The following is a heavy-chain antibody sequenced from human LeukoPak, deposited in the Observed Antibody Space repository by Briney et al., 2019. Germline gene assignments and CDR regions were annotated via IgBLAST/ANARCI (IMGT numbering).Heavy chain of an antibody. CDR3: ERKGVYCSSTSWQIPYGMDV. J-gene: IGHJ6*02. V-gene: IGHV3-21*01. Sequence: GGSLRLSCAASGFTFSSYSMSWVRQAPGKGLEWVSSISISSSYIYYADSVKGRFTISRDNAKNSLYLQMNSLRAEDTAVYYCERKGVYCSSTSWQIPYGMDVWGQGTTVTVSS. CDR1: GFTFSSYS. CDR2: ISISSSYI. D-gene: IGHD2-2*01.